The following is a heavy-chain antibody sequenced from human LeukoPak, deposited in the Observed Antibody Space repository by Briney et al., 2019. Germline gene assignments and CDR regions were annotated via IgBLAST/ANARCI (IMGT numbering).Heavy chain of an antibody. V-gene: IGHV1-8*01. D-gene: IGHD6-19*01. Sequence: ASVKVSCTASGYAFTSYDINWVRQATGQGLEWMGWMKPNSGNTGYAQKFQGRVTMTRNTSISTAYMELSSLRSEDTAVCYCARGTPGWTGWFGPWGQGTLVTVSS. CDR3: ARGTPGWTGWFGP. J-gene: IGHJ5*02. CDR2: MKPNSGNT. CDR1: GYAFTSYD.